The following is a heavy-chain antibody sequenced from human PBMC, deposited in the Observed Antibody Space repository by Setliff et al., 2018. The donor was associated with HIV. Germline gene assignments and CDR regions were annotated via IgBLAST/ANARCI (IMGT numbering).Heavy chain of an antibody. CDR2: IYFSGST. J-gene: IGHJ6*03. Sequence: SSETLSLTCSFSGPSIITTDYYWAWVRQPPGKGLEWIGSIYFSGSTDYNPSLKSRVTISGDTSQRRFSLSLASVTAADTAVYFCAAYFDFWSGYGLRGVVPCMDVWGKGTTVTVSS. CDR3: AAYFDFWSGYGLRGVVPCMDV. D-gene: IGHD3-3*01. CDR1: GPSIITTDYY. V-gene: IGHV4-39*02.